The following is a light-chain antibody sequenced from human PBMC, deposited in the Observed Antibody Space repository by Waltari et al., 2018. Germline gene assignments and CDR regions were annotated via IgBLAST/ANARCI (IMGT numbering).Light chain of an antibody. CDR1: TLRTYS. Sequence: SSELTQDPVVSVALGQTVRITCQGDTLRTYSAGWYQQKPGQAPILVNYGNNNRPSGIPDRFSGARSGNTASLIISAAQAEDEATYCCNSRDRRHNSMLFGGGTMLTVL. CDR2: GNN. V-gene: IGLV3-19*01. J-gene: IGLJ2*01. CDR3: NSRDRRHNSML.